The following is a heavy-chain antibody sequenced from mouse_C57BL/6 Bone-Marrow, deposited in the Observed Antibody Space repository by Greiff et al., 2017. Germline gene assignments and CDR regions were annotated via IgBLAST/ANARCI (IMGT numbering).Heavy chain of an antibody. D-gene: IGHD1-1*01. CDR1: GFSLSTFGMG. V-gene: IGHV8-8*01. CDR2: IWWDDDK. Sequence: QVQLKESGPGILQPSQTLSLTCSFSGFSLSTFGMGVGWIRPPSGKGLEWLAHIWWDDDKYYNPALKSRLTISKDTSKNQVFLKVANVDTADTATYYGARTTVVAHYFDYWGQGTTLTVSS. CDR3: ARTTVVAHYFDY. J-gene: IGHJ2*01.